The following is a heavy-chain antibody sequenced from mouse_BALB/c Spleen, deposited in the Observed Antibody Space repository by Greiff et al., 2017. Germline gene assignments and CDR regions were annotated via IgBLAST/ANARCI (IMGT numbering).Heavy chain of an antibody. CDR3: TRGWDGKDY. D-gene: IGHD1-1*01. V-gene: IGHV1-15*01. Sequence: VQLQQSGAELVRPGASVTLSCKASGYTFTDYEMHWVKQTPVHGLEWIGAIDPETGGTAYNQKFKGKATLTADKSSSTAYMELRSLTSEDSAVYYSTRGWDGKDYWGQGTTLTVSS. J-gene: IGHJ2*01. CDR2: IDPETGGT. CDR1: GYTFTDYE.